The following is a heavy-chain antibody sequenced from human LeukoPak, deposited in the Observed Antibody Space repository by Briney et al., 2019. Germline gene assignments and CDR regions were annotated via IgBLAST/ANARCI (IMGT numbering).Heavy chain of an antibody. D-gene: IGHD3-22*01. J-gene: IGHJ4*02. Sequence: GGSLRLSCAASGFTFSSYGMHWVRQAPGKGLEWVAVISYDGSNKYYADSVKGRFTISRDNSKNTLYLQMNSLRAEDTAVYYCAKPYYYDSSGYYPYDYWGQGTLVTVSS. CDR3: AKPYYYDSSGYYPYDY. V-gene: IGHV3-30*18. CDR2: ISYDGSNK. CDR1: GFTFSSYG.